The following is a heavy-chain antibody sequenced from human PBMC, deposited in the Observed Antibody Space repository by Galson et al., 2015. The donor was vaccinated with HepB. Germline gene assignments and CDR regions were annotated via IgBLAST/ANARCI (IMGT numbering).Heavy chain of an antibody. V-gene: IGHV3-30*02. CDR1: GFTFSGYG. Sequence: SLRLSCAASGFTFSGYGMHWVRQAPGKGLEWVTFIRYDGSNEYYADFAKGRFTISRDDSKDTLYLQMNSLRAEDTAVYYCVKDRGYYGSGRDPFDYWGQGTLVTVSS. CDR2: IRYDGSNE. CDR3: VKDRGYYGSGRDPFDY. D-gene: IGHD3-10*01. J-gene: IGHJ4*02.